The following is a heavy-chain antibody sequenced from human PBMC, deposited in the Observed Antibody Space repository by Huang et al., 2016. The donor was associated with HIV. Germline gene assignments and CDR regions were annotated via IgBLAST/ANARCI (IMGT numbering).Heavy chain of an antibody. Sequence: QVQLVQSGAEMKKSGSSVKVSCKASGGTVSSFSFTWVRQAPGHGLEWMGGIIPVHATTDLEQKVRGRVTLTADESTNTAFMELSGLTSQDTAGYYCARGVGNSNRGFDIWGQGTLVTVS. CDR3: ARGVGNSNRGFDI. J-gene: IGHJ4*02. V-gene: IGHV1-69*13. CDR2: IIPVHATT. CDR1: GGTVSSFS. D-gene: IGHD5-18*01.